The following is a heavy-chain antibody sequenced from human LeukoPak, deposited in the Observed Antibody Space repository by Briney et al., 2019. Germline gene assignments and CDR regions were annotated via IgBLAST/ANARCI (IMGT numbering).Heavy chain of an antibody. CDR2: ITSSGSTI. V-gene: IGHV3-11*01. D-gene: IGHD6-19*01. CDR3: ARDFTGWSFDY. J-gene: IGHJ4*02. CDR1: GFTFSDYY. Sequence: GGSLRLSCAASGFTFSDYYMYWIRQAPGKGLEWVSYITSSGSTIYYADSVKGRFTISRDNAKSSLYLQMNSLRAEDTAVYYCARDFTGWSFDYWGQGTLVTVSS.